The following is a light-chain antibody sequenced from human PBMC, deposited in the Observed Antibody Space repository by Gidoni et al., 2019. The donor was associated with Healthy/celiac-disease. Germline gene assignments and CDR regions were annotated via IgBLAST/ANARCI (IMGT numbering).Light chain of an antibody. Sequence: DIQMTQSPSSLSASVGDRVTITCQASQDISNYLNWYQQKPGKAPKLLIYDASNLETGVPSRFSGSGSGTDFTFTISSLQPEDIATYYCQQYDNLPPMYTFGHXTKLEIK. J-gene: IGKJ2*01. CDR1: QDISNY. V-gene: IGKV1-33*01. CDR3: QQYDNLPPMYT. CDR2: DAS.